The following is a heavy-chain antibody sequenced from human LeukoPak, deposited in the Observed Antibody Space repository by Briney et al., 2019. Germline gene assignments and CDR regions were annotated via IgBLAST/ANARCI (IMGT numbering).Heavy chain of an antibody. CDR2: IYAGESDT. Sequence: GEPLTIPCKSSGYISINIWISWVRQVPGKGLEWIGIIYAGESDTRYSPTFQGQVTMSVDRSISTAYLQWSSLKTSDTVIYYCARTHKLVMAAYTDHWGQGTLVTVSS. V-gene: IGHV5-51*01. D-gene: IGHD2-21*01. CDR1: GYISINIW. CDR3: ARTHKLVMAAYTDH. J-gene: IGHJ4*02.